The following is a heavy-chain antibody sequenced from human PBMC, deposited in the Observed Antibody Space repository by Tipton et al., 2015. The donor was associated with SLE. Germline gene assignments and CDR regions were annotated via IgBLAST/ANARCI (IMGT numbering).Heavy chain of an antibody. D-gene: IGHD5-24*01. J-gene: IGHJ4*02. CDR1: GGSISSYY. CDR3: ARAGYSPYYFDY. V-gene: IGHV4-59*01. Sequence: TLSLTCTVSGGSISSYYWSWIRQPPGKGLEWIGYIYCSGSTNYNPSLKSRVTISVDTSKNQFSLKLSSVTAADTAVYYCARAGYSPYYFDYWGQGTLVTVSS. CDR2: IYCSGST.